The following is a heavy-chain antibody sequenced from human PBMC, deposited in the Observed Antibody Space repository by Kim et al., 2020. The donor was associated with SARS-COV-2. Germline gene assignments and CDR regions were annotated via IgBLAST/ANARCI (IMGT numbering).Heavy chain of an antibody. V-gene: IGHV3-11*01. Sequence: GGSLRLSCAASGFTFSDYYMSWIRQAPGKGLEWVSYISSSGSTIYYADSVKGRFTISRDNAKNSLYLQMNSLRAEDTAVYYCASSNHYDILTGYHKARDYWGQGTLVTVSS. CDR2: ISSSGSTI. J-gene: IGHJ4*02. D-gene: IGHD3-9*01. CDR1: GFTFSDYY. CDR3: ASSNHYDILTGYHKARDY.